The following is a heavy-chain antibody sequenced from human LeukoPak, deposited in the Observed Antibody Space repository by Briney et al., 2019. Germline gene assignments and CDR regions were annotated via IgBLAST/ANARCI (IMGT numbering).Heavy chain of an antibody. Sequence: PGGSLRFSCAASGFTFDDYAMHWVRQAPGNGLEWVSGINWNSGSIGYADSVKGRFTISRDNAKNSLYLQMNSLRAEDTALYYCAKGRGYSYGYLADYWGQGTLVTVSS. CDR3: AKGRGYSYGYLADY. J-gene: IGHJ4*02. D-gene: IGHD5-18*01. CDR1: GFTFDDYA. CDR2: INWNSGSI. V-gene: IGHV3-9*01.